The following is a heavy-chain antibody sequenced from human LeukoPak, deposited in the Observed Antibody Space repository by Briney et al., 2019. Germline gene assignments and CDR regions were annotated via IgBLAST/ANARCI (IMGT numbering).Heavy chain of an antibody. J-gene: IGHJ3*02. D-gene: IGHD5-18*01. CDR2: IYYSGST. V-gene: IGHV4-39*07. CDR3: ARAGGYSYEGRAFDI. Sequence: SQTLSLTCTVSGGSISSGGYYWSWIRQPPGKGLEWIGSIYYSGSTYRNPSLKSRVTISVDTSKNQFSLKLSSVTAADTAVYYCARAGGYSYEGRAFDIWGQGTMVTVSS. CDR1: GGSISSGGYY.